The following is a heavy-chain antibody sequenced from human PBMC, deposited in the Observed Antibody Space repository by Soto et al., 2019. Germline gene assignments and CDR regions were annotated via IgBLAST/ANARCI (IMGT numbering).Heavy chain of an antibody. Sequence: GGSLRLSCAASGFTFSSYAMSWVRQAPGKGLEWVSAISGSGGSTYYADSVKGRFTISRDKSKNTLYLQMNSLRAEDTAVYYCAKDREEIHYDSSGRRGPCFGYWGQGTLVTVSS. V-gene: IGHV3-23*01. CDR1: GFTFSSYA. CDR2: ISGSGGST. CDR3: AKDREEIHYDSSGRRGPCFGY. J-gene: IGHJ4*02. D-gene: IGHD3-22*01.